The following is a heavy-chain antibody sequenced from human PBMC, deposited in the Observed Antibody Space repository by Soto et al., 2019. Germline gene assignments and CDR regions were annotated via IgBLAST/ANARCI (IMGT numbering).Heavy chain of an antibody. CDR2: IIPIFGTA. J-gene: IGHJ3*02. Sequence: SVKVSCKASGGTFSSYAISWVRQAPGQGLEWMGGIIPIFGTANYAQKFQGRVTITADESTSTAYMELSSLRSEDTAVYYCARPHWSGGSCYGTRVAFDIWGQGTMVNVSS. D-gene: IGHD2-15*01. CDR3: ARPHWSGGSCYGTRVAFDI. V-gene: IGHV1-69*13. CDR1: GGTFSSYA.